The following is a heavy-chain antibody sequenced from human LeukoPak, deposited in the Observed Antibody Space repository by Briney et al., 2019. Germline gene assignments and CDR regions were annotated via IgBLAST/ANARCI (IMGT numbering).Heavy chain of an antibody. CDR2: ISYDGSNK. Sequence: GGSLRLSCAASGFTFSSYGMHWVRQAPGKGLEWVAVISYDGSNKYYADSVKGRFTISRDNSKNTLYLQMNSLRAEDTAVYYCAKDPVSGGYYVGYFDYWGQGTLVTVSS. V-gene: IGHV3-30*18. D-gene: IGHD1-26*01. CDR1: GFTFSSYG. CDR3: AKDPVSGGYYVGYFDY. J-gene: IGHJ4*02.